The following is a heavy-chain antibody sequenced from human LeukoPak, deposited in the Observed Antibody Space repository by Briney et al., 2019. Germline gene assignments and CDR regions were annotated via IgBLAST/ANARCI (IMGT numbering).Heavy chain of an antibody. J-gene: IGHJ4*02. Sequence: SETLSHTHSLSGVSLNIYFWSWIRPPPGKGVEWIGYISSGGSTNYNPSLKSRVTISVDTSKNQFSLKLSSVTAADTAVYYCARGSAYYNYWGQGTLVPVSS. V-gene: IGHV4-59*01. D-gene: IGHD3-3*01. CDR2: ISSGGST. CDR1: GVSLNIYF. CDR3: ARGSAYYNY.